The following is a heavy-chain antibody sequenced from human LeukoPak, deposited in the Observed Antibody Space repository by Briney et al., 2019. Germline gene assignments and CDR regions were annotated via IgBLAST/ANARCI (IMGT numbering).Heavy chain of an antibody. CDR3: ARDRGGPEGD. Sequence: PGGSLRLSCAASGFTVSSNYMSWVRRAPGKGLEWVSVIYSSGSTYYADSVKGRFTISRDNSKNTLYLQMNSLRADDTAVYYCARDRGGPEGDWGQGTLVTVSS. CDR1: GFTVSSNY. V-gene: IGHV3-53*01. CDR2: IYSSGST. J-gene: IGHJ4*02. D-gene: IGHD2-15*01.